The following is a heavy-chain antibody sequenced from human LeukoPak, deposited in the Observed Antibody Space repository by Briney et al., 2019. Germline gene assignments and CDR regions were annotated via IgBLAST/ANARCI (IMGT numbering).Heavy chain of an antibody. CDR2: IYYSGST. J-gene: IGHJ4*02. Sequence: SQTLSLTCTVSGGSISSGGYYWSWICQHPGKGLEWIGYIYYSGSTYYNPSLKSRVTISVDTSKNQFSLKLSSVTAADTAVYYCARARSLYYFDYWGQGTLVTVSS. CDR1: GGSISSGGYY. V-gene: IGHV4-31*03. CDR3: ARARSLYYFDY.